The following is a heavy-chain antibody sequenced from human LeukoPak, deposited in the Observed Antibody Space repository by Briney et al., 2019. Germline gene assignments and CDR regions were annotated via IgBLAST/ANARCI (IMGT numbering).Heavy chain of an antibody. D-gene: IGHD5-18*01. CDR3: ARSPTRWIQLWFDY. Sequence: SETLSLTCTVSGCSISSYYWSWIRQPPGKGLEWIGYINYSGSTNYNPSLKSRVTISVNTSKNQFSLKLSSVTAADTAVYYCARSPTRWIQLWFDYWGQGTLVTVSS. J-gene: IGHJ4*02. CDR1: GCSISSYY. V-gene: IGHV4-59*08. CDR2: INYSGST.